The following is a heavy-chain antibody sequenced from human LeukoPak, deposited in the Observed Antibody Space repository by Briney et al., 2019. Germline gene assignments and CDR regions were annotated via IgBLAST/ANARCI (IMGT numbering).Heavy chain of an antibody. D-gene: IGHD2-2*02. Sequence: SVKVSCKASGGTFGSYAISWVRQAPGQGLEWMGGIIPIFGTANYAQKFQGRVTITADESTGTAYMELSSLRSEDTAVYYCARDLVTRRDCSSTSCYTPFDYWGQGTLVTVSS. CDR1: GGTFGSYA. CDR3: ARDLVTRRDCSSTSCYTPFDY. J-gene: IGHJ4*02. V-gene: IGHV1-69*01. CDR2: IIPIFGTA.